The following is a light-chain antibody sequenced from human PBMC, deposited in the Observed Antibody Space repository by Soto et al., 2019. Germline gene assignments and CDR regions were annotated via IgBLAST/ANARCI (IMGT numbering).Light chain of an antibody. J-gene: IGKJ1*01. V-gene: IGKV3-15*01. CDR2: GAS. CDR3: QQYNNWPRT. Sequence: EIVMTQSPATLSVSPGERATLSCRASQSIGSNLAWYLQKPGQAPRLLIYGASTRATGIPARFSGSGSGTEFTLTISSLQSEDFAVYYCQQYNNWPRTFGQGTKVDIK. CDR1: QSIGSN.